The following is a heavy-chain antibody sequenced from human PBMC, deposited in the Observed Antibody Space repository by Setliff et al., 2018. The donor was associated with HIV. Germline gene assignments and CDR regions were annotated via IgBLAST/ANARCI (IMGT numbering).Heavy chain of an antibody. J-gene: IGHJ3*02. Sequence: SETLSLTCAVSGGSISTINWWNWVRQPPGKGLEWIGEIYHTGSTHYNPSLKSRLTISVDKSKNQFSLKLSSVTAVDTGVYYCAKTVPHSTAQDAFDIWGQGTMVTVSS. D-gene: IGHD2-2*01. CDR3: AKTVPHSTAQDAFDI. CDR1: GGSISTINW. CDR2: IYHTGST. V-gene: IGHV4-4*02.